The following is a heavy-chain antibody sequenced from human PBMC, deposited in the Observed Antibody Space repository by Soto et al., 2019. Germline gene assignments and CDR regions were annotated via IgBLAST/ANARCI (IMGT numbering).Heavy chain of an antibody. CDR1: GGSISSGGYY. J-gene: IGHJ4*02. V-gene: IGHV4-31*03. CDR3: ARGRRTNYYGSGSYSHYFDY. Sequence: SETLSLTCTVSGGSISSGGYYWSWIRQHPGKGLEWIGYIYYSGSTYYNPSLKSRVTISVDTSKNQFSLKLSSVTAADTAVYYCARGRRTNYYGSGSYSHYFDYWGQGTMVTVYS. CDR2: IYYSGST. D-gene: IGHD3-10*01.